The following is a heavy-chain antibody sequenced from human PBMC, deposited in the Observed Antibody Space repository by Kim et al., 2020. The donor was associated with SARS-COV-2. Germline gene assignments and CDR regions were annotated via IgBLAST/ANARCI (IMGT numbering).Heavy chain of an antibody. V-gene: IGHV1-18*01. CDR2: ISAYSGHT. Sequence: ASVKVSCKTSGFTFNRYGINWVRQAPGQGLEWVGWISAYSGHTNYAQKFQPRITMTKYTSTSTAYMELRSLTSDDTAIYYCARGQDPTRWPEAFDIWGQG. CDR1: GFTFNRYG. J-gene: IGHJ3*02. D-gene: IGHD4-17*01. CDR3: ARGQDPTRWPEAFDI.